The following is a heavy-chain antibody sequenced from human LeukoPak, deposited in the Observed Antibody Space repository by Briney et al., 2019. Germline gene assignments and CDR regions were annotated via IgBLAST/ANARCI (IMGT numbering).Heavy chain of an antibody. V-gene: IGHV3-7*01. Sequence: GGSLGLSCAASGFTFSSYWMSWVRQAPGKGLEWVANIKQDGSEKYYVDSVKGRFTISRDNAKNSLYLQMNSLRAEDTAVYYCARLSRIAAAGNFDYWGQGTLVTVSS. CDR3: ARLSRIAAAGNFDY. J-gene: IGHJ4*02. CDR2: IKQDGSEK. D-gene: IGHD6-13*01. CDR1: GFTFSSYW.